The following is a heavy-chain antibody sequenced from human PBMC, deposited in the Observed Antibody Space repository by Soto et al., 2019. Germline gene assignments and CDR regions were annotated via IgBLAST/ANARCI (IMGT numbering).Heavy chain of an antibody. D-gene: IGHD5-12*01. Sequence: ASVKVSCKASGYTFTSYAIHWVRQAPGQRLEWMGWINPVNGNTKYSQKFQGRVTITRDTSTSTAYMELSSLRSEDTAVYYCARARPFVASVDYWGQGTLVTVSS. CDR3: ARARPFVASVDY. CDR1: GYTFTSYA. J-gene: IGHJ4*02. V-gene: IGHV1-3*01. CDR2: INPVNGNT.